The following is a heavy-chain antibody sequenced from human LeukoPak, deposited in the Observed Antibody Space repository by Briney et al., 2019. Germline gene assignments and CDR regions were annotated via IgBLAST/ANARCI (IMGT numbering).Heavy chain of an antibody. V-gene: IGHV3-53*01. CDR3: ATLPGTFFGY. D-gene: IGHD3-10*01. CDR1: EFTVSSNY. J-gene: IGHJ4*02. Sequence: PGGSLRLSCAVSEFTVSSNYMSWVRQAPGKGLEWVSILYSGGGTNYADSVKGRFTISRDNSKNTLYLQINSLRVEDTAIYYCATLPGTFFGYWGQGTLVTVSS. CDR2: LYSGGGT.